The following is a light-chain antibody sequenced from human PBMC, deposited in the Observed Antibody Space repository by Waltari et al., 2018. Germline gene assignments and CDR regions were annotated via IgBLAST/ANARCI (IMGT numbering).Light chain of an antibody. Sequence: EIVLTLSTGPLPLPPGERAPLCCRASQSVGRYLAWYKQQHGQAPRLLIYDASTRATGIPDRFSGGGSGTDFSLTIRRLEPEDLAVYDCQMYVRLPVTFGQGTKVEI. V-gene: IGKV3-20*01. J-gene: IGKJ1*01. CDR1: QSVGRY. CDR3: QMYVRLPVT. CDR2: DAS.